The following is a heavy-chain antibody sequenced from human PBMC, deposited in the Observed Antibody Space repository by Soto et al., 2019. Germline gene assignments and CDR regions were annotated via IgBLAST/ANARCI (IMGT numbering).Heavy chain of an antibody. CDR1: GGSISSSSYY. V-gene: IGHV4-61*01. CDR2: ISYSGNTT. CDR3: AKAIRYAYDS. D-gene: IGHD3-16*01. J-gene: IGHJ4*02. Sequence: SETLSLTCTVSGGSISSSSYYWSWIRQPPGKGLEWIGYISYSGNTTNYNPSLKSRVTIALDTSKNQFSLRLSSVTAADTAVYYCAKAIRYAYDSWGQGTLVTVSS.